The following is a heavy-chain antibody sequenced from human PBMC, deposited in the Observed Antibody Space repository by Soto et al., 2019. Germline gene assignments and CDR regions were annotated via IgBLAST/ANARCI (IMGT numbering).Heavy chain of an antibody. CDR1: GYTFTNYY. CDR2: IDPSDSYI. D-gene: IGHD1-7*01. Sequence: GESLKISCQASGYTFTNYYIAWVRQVPGKGLEWMGRIDPSDSYIKYSPSFEGHVTMSVDKSISTAFLQWSRLEASDTAMYFCAIPLARTTPFDYWGQRSRVTVSA. J-gene: IGHJ4*02. CDR3: AIPLARTTPFDY. V-gene: IGHV5-10-1*01.